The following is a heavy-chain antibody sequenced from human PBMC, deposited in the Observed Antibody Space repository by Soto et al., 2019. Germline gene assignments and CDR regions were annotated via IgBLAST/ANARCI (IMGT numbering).Heavy chain of an antibody. Sequence: ASVKVSCKASGYTFTSYAMHWVRQAPGQRLEWMGWINAGNGNTKYSQKFQGRVTITRDTSASTAYMELSSLRSEDTAVYYCASSYLEYSSPVGKIYYYYYMDVWGKGTTVTVSS. CDR1: GYTFTSYA. J-gene: IGHJ6*03. D-gene: IGHD6-6*01. CDR2: INAGNGNT. V-gene: IGHV1-3*01. CDR3: ASSYLEYSSPVGKIYYYYYMDV.